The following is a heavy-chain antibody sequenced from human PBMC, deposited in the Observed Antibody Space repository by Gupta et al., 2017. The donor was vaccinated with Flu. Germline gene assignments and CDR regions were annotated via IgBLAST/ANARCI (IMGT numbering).Heavy chain of an antibody. CDR2: ISYDGSNK. V-gene: IGHV3-30*18. Sequence: GKGLEWGAVISYDGSNKYYADSVKGRFTISRDNSKNTLYLQMNSLRAEDTAVYYCAKDLSESTIYYYYGMDVWGQGTTVTVSS. J-gene: IGHJ6*02. CDR3: AKDLSESTIYYYYGMDV.